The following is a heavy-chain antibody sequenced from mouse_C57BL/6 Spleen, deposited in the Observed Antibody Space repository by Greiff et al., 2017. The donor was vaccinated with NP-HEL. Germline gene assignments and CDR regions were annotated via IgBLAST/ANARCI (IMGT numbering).Heavy chain of an antibody. D-gene: IGHD1-1*01. CDR1: GYTFTDYE. J-gene: IGHJ1*03. V-gene: IGHV1-15*01. CDR2: IDPETGGT. Sequence: QVQLQQSGAELVRPGASVTLSCKASGYTFTDYEMHWVKQTPVHGLEWIGAIDPETGGTAYNQKFKGKAILTADKSSSTAYMELRSLTSEDSAVYYCTRHYGSSDWYFDVWGTGTTVTVSS. CDR3: TRHYGSSDWYFDV.